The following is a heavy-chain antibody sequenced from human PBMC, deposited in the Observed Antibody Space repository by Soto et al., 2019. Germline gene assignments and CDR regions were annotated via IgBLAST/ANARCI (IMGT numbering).Heavy chain of an antibody. CDR3: ASWRRQEHAYDL. D-gene: IGHD1-1*01. V-gene: IGHV3-53*01. J-gene: IGHJ3*01. Sequence: DVQLVESGGGLIQPGWSLRLSCEAFGLTVSGKKYMAWVRQAPGKGLEWVSGVYDTDGTYYADSVKGRFTSSRDSSKTIVYLQMNSLRPDDTAVYYCASWRRQEHAYDLWGLGTTVTVSS. CDR1: GLTVSGKKY. CDR2: VYDTDGT.